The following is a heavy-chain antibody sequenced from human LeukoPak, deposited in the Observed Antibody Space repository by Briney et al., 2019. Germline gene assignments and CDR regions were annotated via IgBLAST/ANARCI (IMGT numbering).Heavy chain of an antibody. CDR2: IYYSGST. CDR1: GGSIRSYY. V-gene: IGHV4-59*01. Sequence: SETLSLTCTVSGGSIRSYYWSWIRQPPGKGLEWIGYIYYSGSTNYKPSLKSRVTISVDTSKNQFSLKLTSVTAADTAVYYCARNTEGYCRSTSCYGFYYYYYMEVWGKGTTVTISS. D-gene: IGHD2-2*01. J-gene: IGHJ6*03. CDR3: ARNTEGYCRSTSCYGFYYYYYMEV.